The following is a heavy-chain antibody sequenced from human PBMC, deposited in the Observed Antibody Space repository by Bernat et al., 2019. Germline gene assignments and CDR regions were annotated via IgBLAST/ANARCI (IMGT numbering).Heavy chain of an antibody. V-gene: IGHV3-66*02. D-gene: IGHD3-22*01. Sequence: EVQLVESGGDLVQPGGSLRLSCAVSGFTVSSNYMTWVRQAPGKGLVWVSVIYTSGSTYYADSVKGRFTRSRDNSKNTLYLQMNSLRGEDTSIYYCARDRSGGGDDFAIWGQGTLVTVSS. J-gene: IGHJ3*02. CDR1: GFTVSSNY. CDR3: ARDRSGGGDDFAI. CDR2: IYTSGST.